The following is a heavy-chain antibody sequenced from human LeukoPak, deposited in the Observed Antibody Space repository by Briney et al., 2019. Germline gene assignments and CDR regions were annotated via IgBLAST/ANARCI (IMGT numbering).Heavy chain of an antibody. CDR1: GGSISSYY. J-gene: IGHJ3*02. CDR2: IYYSGST. V-gene: IGHV4-59*01. Sequence: SETLSLTCTVSGGSISSYYWSWIRQPPGKGLEWIGYIYYSGSTNYNPSLQSRVTISVDTSKNQFSLKLSSVPAADTAVYYCARDGGDSGSDDAFDIWGQGTMVTVSS. D-gene: IGHD1-26*01. CDR3: ARDGGDSGSDDAFDI.